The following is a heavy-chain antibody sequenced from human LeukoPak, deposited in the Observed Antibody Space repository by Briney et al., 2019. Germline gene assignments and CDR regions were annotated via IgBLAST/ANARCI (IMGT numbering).Heavy chain of an antibody. CDR1: GFTFSNYW. CDR2: IKQDGSEK. D-gene: IGHD1-7*01. V-gene: IGHV3-7*01. Sequence: GGSLRLSFAASGFTFSNYWMSWVRQAPGKGLQWVANIKQDGSEKYYVDSVKGRFTISRDNAKKSLYLQMNSLRAEDTAVYYCARDDDWNYEDYWGQGTLVTVSP. J-gene: IGHJ4*02. CDR3: ARDDDWNYEDY.